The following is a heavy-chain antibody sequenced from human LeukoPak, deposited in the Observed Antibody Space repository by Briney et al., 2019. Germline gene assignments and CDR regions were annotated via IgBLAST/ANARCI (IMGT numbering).Heavy chain of an antibody. CDR1: GGSISSYY. J-gene: IGHJ6*03. V-gene: IGHV4-59*01. D-gene: IGHD3-10*01. Sequence: SETLSLTCTVSGGSISSYYWSWIRQPPGKGLEWIGYIYYSGSTNCNPSLKSRVAISVDTSKNQFSLKLSSVTAADTAVYYCARVGGSGTRSYYYYYMDVWGKGTTVTISS. CDR3: ARVGGSGTRSYYYYYMDV. CDR2: IYYSGST.